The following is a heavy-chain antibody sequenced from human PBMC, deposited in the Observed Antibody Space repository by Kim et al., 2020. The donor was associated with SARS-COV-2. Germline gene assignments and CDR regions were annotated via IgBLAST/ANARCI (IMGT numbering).Heavy chain of an antibody. Sequence: PSLKSRVTISVYKSKNQFSLKLSSVTAADTAVYYCARRKDYSDSSGYPDYWGQGTLVTVSS. CDR3: ARRKDYSDSSGYPDY. D-gene: IGHD3-22*01. J-gene: IGHJ4*02. V-gene: IGHV4-4*02.